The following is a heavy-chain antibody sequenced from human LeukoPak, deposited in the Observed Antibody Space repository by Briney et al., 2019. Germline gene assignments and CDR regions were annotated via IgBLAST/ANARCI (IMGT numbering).Heavy chain of an antibody. CDR2: INCNGGST. J-gene: IGHJ4*02. CDR3: ARGSGSGYYSNFDH. D-gene: IGHD3-22*01. Sequence: PGGSLRLSCAASGFTFYDYGMSWVRQAPGKGREWVSGINCNGGSTGYADSVKGRFTISRDNAKNSLYLQMNSLRAEDTALYDCARGSGSGYYSNFDHWGQGTLVTVSS. CDR1: GFTFYDYG. V-gene: IGHV3-20*01.